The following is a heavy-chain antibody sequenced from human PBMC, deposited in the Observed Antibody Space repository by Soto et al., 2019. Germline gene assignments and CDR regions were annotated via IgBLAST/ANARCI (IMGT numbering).Heavy chain of an antibody. D-gene: IGHD3-3*01. CDR3: AREYYDFGSGHIDY. J-gene: IGHJ4*01. CDR1: AFSIADYT. CDR2: ISGSGSDT. V-gene: IGHV3-23*01. Sequence: GGSLRLSCAASAFSIADYTMNWFRQAPGKGLEWVSAISGSGSDTYHADSVKGRFTISRDNSISTLFLQMNSLRTEDTAVYYCAREYYDFGSGHIDYWGHGTLVTVSS.